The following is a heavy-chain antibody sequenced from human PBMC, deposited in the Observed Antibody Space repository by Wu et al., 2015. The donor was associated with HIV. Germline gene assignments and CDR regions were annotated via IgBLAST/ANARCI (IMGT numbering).Heavy chain of an antibody. Sequence: QAQLVQFGDEVKKPGSSVKVTCKASGDGFTSYAVSWVRQAPGQGLEWMGGINPLFGTTKHVQRFQDRVTFSTDESKSTVYMELSSPRNEDTAVYYCARNTDSVATSLYSLGVWGQGTTVTVSS. V-gene: IGHV1-69*05. CDR3: ARNTDSVATSLYSLGV. D-gene: IGHD5-12*01. J-gene: IGHJ6*02. CDR2: INPLFGTT. CDR1: GDGFTSYA.